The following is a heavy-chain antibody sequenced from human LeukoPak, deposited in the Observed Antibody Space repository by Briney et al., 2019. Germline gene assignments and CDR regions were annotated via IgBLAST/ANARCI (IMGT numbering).Heavy chain of an antibody. CDR2: INSNSIYI. D-gene: IGHD4-11*01. CDR1: GFTFSSYE. Sequence: GGSLRLSCAASGFTFSSYEMNWVRQAPGKGLEWVSSINSNSIYIYYADSVKGRFTISRDNAKKSLYLQMNSLRTEDTAVYYCGRVRGNSNYEGAWFDPWGQGTLVTVSS. CDR3: GRVRGNSNYEGAWFDP. J-gene: IGHJ5*02. V-gene: IGHV3-21*01.